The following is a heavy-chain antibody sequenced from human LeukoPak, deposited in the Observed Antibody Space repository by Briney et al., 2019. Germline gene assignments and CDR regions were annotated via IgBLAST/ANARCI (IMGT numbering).Heavy chain of an antibody. CDR1: GFTFSSYA. J-gene: IGHJ4*02. V-gene: IGHV3-23*01. D-gene: IGHD3-22*01. CDR2: ISGSGGST. CDR3: AKDIGYYYDSSGYYHYFDY. Sequence: GGSLRLSCAASGFTFSSYAMSWVRQAPGKGLEWVSAISGSGGSTYYADSVKGRFTISRDNSKNTLYLQMNSLRAEDTAVYYCAKDIGYYYDSSGYYHYFDYWGQGTLVTVSS.